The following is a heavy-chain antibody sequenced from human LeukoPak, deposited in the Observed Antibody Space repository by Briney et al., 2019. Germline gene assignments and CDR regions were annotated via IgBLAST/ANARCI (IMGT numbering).Heavy chain of an antibody. Sequence: SETLSLTCTVSGGSISSYYWSWIRQPPGKGLEWIGYIYYSGSTNYNPSLKSRVTISVDTSKNQFSLKLSSVTAADTAVYYCARVPRGYCSSTSCYSDYYYYYYMDVWGKGTTVTVSS. D-gene: IGHD2-2*02. CDR3: ARVPRGYCSSTSCYSDYYYYYYMDV. V-gene: IGHV4-59*01. J-gene: IGHJ6*03. CDR2: IYYSGST. CDR1: GGSISSYY.